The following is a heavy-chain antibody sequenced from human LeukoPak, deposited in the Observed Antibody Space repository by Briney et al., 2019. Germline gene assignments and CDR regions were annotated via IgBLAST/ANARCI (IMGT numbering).Heavy chain of an antibody. CDR1: GGSISTSSYY. D-gene: IGHD3-9*01. J-gene: IGHJ3*02. Sequence: PSETLSLTCTVSGGSISTSSYYWGWIRQPPGKGLERIGSIYYSGNTYYNPSLKSRVTISVHTSKNQFSLNLSSVTAADTAVYYCARHRRYYDILTGYYAGPLDIWGQGTKVTVSS. CDR2: IYYSGNT. V-gene: IGHV4-39*01. CDR3: ARHRRYYDILTGYYAGPLDI.